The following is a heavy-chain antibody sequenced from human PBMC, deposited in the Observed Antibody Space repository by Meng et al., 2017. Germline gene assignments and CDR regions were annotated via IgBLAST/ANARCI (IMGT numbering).Heavy chain of an antibody. J-gene: IGHJ6*02. CDR2: FDPEDGET. CDR3: ATNGGSAAATHYYYYGMDV. D-gene: IGHD6-13*01. V-gene: IGHV1-24*01. CDR1: GYTLTELS. Sequence: ASVKVSCKVSGYTLTELSMHWVRQAPGKGLEWMGGFDPEDGETIYAQKFQGGVTMTEDTSTDTAYMELSSLRSEDTAVYYCATNGGSAAATHYYYYGMDVWAQGTSATFPS.